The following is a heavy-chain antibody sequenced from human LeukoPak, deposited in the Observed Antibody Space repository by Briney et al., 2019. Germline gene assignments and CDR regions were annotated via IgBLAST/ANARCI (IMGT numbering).Heavy chain of an antibody. J-gene: IGHJ4*02. D-gene: IGHD2-21*02. CDR3: ARDWADYCGGDCYSSPLDY. CDR2: IYGGGST. Sequence: PGGSLRLSCAASGFTVSSNHMSWVRQAPGKGLEWVSVIYGGGSTYYADSVKGRFTISRDNSKNTLYLQMNSLRAEDTAVYYCARDWADYCGGDCYSSPLDYWGQGTLVTVSS. CDR1: GFTVSSNH. V-gene: IGHV3-66*01.